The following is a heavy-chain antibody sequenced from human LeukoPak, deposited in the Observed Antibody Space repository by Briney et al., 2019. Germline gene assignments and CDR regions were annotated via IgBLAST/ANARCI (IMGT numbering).Heavy chain of an antibody. V-gene: IGHV3-23*01. D-gene: IGHD2-15*01. Sequence: PGGSLRLSCAASGFIFNNYAMSWVRQAPGKGLEWVSAISESGGETYHADSVKGRFTISRDNPKSTLCLQMNSLRAEDTAVYYCAKQLGYCSDGSCYFPYWGQGTLVTVSS. J-gene: IGHJ4*02. CDR3: AKQLGYCSDGSCYFPY. CDR1: GFIFNNYA. CDR2: ISESGGET.